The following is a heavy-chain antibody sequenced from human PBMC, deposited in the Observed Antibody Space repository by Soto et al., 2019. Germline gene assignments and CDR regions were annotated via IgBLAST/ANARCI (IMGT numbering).Heavy chain of an antibody. D-gene: IGHD1-26*01. CDR2: IYYRGTT. CDR3: ASSRGSPVPLDY. V-gene: IGHV4-59*11. Sequence: SETLSLTCSVSGVSTSNHYWTWIRKPPGQGPEWIGCIYYRGTTNYNASFKSRVSISVDTSKNQFSVRLSSVTAADTAVYYCASSRGSPVPLDYWGLGTLVTVSS. CDR1: GVSTSNHY. J-gene: IGHJ4*02.